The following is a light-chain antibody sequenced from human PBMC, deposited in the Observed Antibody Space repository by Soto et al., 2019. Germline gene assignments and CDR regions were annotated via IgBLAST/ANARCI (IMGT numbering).Light chain of an antibody. CDR2: LGS. V-gene: IGKV2-28*01. CDR3: MQAIQAPRT. CDR1: QSLLHSNGNIY. Sequence: DIVLTQSPLSLPVTPGEPASISCRSSQSLLHSNGNIYLDWYLQKPGQSPHLRIYLGSIRASRVPDRFSGSGSGIDFTLKINRVEAEDVGVYYCMQAIQAPRTFGLGTKVEIK. J-gene: IGKJ1*01.